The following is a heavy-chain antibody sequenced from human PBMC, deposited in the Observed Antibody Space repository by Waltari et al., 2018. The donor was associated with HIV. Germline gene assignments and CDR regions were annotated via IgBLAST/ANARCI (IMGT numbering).Heavy chain of an antibody. D-gene: IGHD4-17*01. CDR2: ISGSGGGT. J-gene: IGHJ6*02. CDR1: GFSIATYG. Sequence: EVKLLESGGGLIQPGGSLRLSCATSGFSIATYGIRWVLQVPGKGLDWVASISGSGGGTHYADSVRGRFTISRDTSKNTVSLHMNSLRAEDTATYYCTTCDSGEKSYYYYSGMDVWGQGTTVIVSS. V-gene: IGHV3-23*01. CDR3: TTCDSGEKSYYYYSGMDV.